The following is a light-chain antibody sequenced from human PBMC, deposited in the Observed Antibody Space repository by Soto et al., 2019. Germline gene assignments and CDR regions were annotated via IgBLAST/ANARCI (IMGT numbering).Light chain of an antibody. J-gene: IGKJ1*01. Sequence: DIVMTQSPDSLAVSLGERATINCKSSEGGLDSSNNKNHLAWYQQKPGQPPKALIYWASTRESGVPDRFSGSGSGTDFTLTISSLQAEDVAVYYCQQYYTTPWTFGQGTKVDI. CDR3: QQYYTTPWT. CDR1: EGGLDSSNNKNH. CDR2: WAS. V-gene: IGKV4-1*01.